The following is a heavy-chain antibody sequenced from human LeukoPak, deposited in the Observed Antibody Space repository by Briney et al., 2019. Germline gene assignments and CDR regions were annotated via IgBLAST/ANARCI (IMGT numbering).Heavy chain of an antibody. Sequence: SETLSLTCTVSGGSISSGNYYWSWIRQPPGTGLEWIGYIYYSGSTNYNPSLKSRVTISVDTSKNQFSLKLSSVTAADTAVYYCAREGGSYVGFDYWGQGTLVTVSS. CDR1: GGSISSGNYY. J-gene: IGHJ4*02. CDR2: IYYSGST. V-gene: IGHV4-61*01. CDR3: AREGGSYVGFDY. D-gene: IGHD1-26*01.